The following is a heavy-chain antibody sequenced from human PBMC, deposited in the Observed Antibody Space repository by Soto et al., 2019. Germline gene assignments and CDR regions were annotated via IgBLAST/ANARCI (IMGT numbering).Heavy chain of an antibody. V-gene: IGHV1-69*13. D-gene: IGHD3-3*01. CDR1: GGTFSSYA. J-gene: IGHJ4*02. CDR2: IIPIFGTA. CDR3: ARILREYYDIWSGYQYYFDY. Sequence: SVKVSCKASGGTFSSYAISWVRQAPGQGLEWMGGIIPIFGTANYAQKFQGRVTITADESTSTAYMELSSLRSEDTAVYYCARILREYYDIWSGYQYYFDYWGQGTLVTVYS.